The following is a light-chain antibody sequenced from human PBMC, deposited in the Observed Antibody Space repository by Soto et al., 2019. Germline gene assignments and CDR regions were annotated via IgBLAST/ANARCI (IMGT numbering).Light chain of an antibody. J-gene: IGKJ1*01. CDR2: GAS. V-gene: IGKV3-20*01. CDR3: QQYASSPWT. CDR1: QSVSSTY. Sequence: EIVLTQSPGTLSLSPGERATLSCRASQSVSSTYFAWYQQKPDQAPRLLIYGASSRATGIPDRFSGSGSGTDFTLTISRLEPDDFAIYYCQQYASSPWTFGQGTKVEIK.